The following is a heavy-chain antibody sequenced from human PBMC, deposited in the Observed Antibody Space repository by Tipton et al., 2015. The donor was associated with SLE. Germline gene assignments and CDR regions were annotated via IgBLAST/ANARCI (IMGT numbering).Heavy chain of an antibody. D-gene: IGHD2-21*01. CDR3: ARERDCGSDCFGSYYYYMDV. CDR2: VFYTGST. Sequence: GLVKPSQTLSLTCTVSGGSITSGSYFWSWIRQLPGKGLEWIGYVFYTGSTYKNPSLKSRLSISVDTSRSQFSLALSSVTAADTAIYFCARERDCGSDCFGSYYYYMDVWGKGTTVIVSS. CDR1: GGSITSGSYF. V-gene: IGHV4-31*03. J-gene: IGHJ6*03.